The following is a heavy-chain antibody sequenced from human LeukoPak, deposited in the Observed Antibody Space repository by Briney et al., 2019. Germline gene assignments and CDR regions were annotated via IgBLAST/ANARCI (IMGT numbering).Heavy chain of an antibody. J-gene: IGHJ4*02. Sequence: PGGSLRLSCAASGFPLRSYAMSWVRQAPGKGLEWVSVTSGSGGNTCYANSVKGRFSISRDNSKNTLYLQMNSLRAEDTAVYYCAKHQDLVSSAFDYWGQGTLVTVSS. CDR2: TSGSGGNT. V-gene: IGHV3-23*01. CDR3: AKHQDLVSSAFDY. D-gene: IGHD5/OR15-5a*01. CDR1: GFPLRSYA.